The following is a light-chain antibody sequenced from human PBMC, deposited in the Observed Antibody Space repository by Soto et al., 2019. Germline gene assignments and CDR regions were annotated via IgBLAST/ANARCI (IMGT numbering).Light chain of an antibody. CDR3: LQDLRHPLT. CDR2: AAS. Sequence: DIHMTQSPSSVSASVGYRFTITCRASQGISSWLAWYQQKPGKAPKLLIYAASSLQSGVPSRFRGSGSGTDFTLTISSLQPEDFETYYCLQDLRHPLTFGPGTKVDIK. CDR1: QGISSW. J-gene: IGKJ3*01. V-gene: IGKV1-12*01.